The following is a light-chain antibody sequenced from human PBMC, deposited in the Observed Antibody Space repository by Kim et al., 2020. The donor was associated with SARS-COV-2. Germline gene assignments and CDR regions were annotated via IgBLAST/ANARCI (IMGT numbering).Light chain of an antibody. CDR3: QQYYSTPFT. CDR2: WAS. Sequence: ATINCRSSQSVFHSSKGKNFLAWYQQKPGQPPKLLVYWASTRESGVPDRFSGGESGTDFTLTISSLQAEDVAVYFCQQYYSTPFTFGGGTKVDIK. J-gene: IGKJ4*01. CDR1: QSVFHSSKGKNF. V-gene: IGKV4-1*01.